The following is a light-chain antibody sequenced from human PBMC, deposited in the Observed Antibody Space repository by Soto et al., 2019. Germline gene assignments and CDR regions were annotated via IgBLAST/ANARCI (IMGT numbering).Light chain of an antibody. CDR1: SSDIGNYNY. Sequence: QSALTQPRSVSGSPGQSVTISCTGTSSDIGNYNYVSWYQQYPGKAPKLIIYDVSKRPSGIPDRFFGSKFCNTASLTISGLQAEDEADYYCCSYAGSFIFVFGTGTKVTVL. CDR2: DVS. V-gene: IGLV2-11*01. CDR3: CSYAGSFIFV. J-gene: IGLJ1*01.